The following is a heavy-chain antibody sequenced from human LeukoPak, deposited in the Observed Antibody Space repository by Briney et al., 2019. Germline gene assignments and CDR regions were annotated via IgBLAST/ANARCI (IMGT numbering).Heavy chain of an antibody. CDR3: ARLQQLVPDYYFDY. J-gene: IGHJ4*02. D-gene: IGHD6-13*01. V-gene: IGHV1-18*01. Sequence: ASVKVSCKASGYTFTSYGISWVRQAPGQGHEWMGWISAYNGNTNYAQKLQGRVTMTTDTSTSTAYMELRSLRSDDTAVYYCARLQQLVPDYYFDYWGQGTLVTVSS. CDR1: GYTFTSYG. CDR2: ISAYNGNT.